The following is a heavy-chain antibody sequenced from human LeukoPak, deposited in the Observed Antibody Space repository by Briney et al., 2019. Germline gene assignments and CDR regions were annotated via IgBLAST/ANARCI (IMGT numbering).Heavy chain of an antibody. V-gene: IGHV3-7*01. CDR2: VKKDGSES. CDR1: GSTFSDHW. J-gene: IGHJ4*02. Sequence: SGRSLRLSCAPSGSTFSDHWMNWVRQAPGKGLECVANVKKDGSESFYVDSVKGRFTISRDNAKNSLYLQMNSLRVDDTAVYYCAKVNYYEPYFWGQGTLVTVSS. D-gene: IGHD3-22*01. CDR3: AKVNYYEPYF.